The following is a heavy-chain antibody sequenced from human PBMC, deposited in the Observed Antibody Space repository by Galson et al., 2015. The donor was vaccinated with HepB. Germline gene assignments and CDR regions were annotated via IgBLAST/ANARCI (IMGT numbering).Heavy chain of an antibody. V-gene: IGHV1-46*03. D-gene: IGHD3-9*01. Sequence: SVKVSCKASGYTFTSYGISWVRQAPGQGLEWMGIINPSGGSTSYAQKFQGRVTMTRDTSTSTVYMELSSLRSEDTAVYYCARSPGGRYFDWLLSSWYFDLWGRGTLVTVSS. J-gene: IGHJ2*01. CDR1: GYTFTSYG. CDR3: ARSPGGRYFDWLLSSWYFDL. CDR2: INPSGGST.